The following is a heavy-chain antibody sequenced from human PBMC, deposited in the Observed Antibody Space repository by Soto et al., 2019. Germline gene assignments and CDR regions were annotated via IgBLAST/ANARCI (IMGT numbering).Heavy chain of an antibody. CDR3: ARDFSY. CDR2: IYYSGST. Sequence: QVQLQESGPGLVKPSETLSLTCTVSGGSISSYYWSWIRQPPGKGLEWIGYIYYSGSTNDNPSLKSRVTISVDTSKNPFSLKLSSVTAADPAVYYCARDFSYWGQGTLVTVSS. V-gene: IGHV4-59*01. CDR1: GGSISSYY. J-gene: IGHJ4*02.